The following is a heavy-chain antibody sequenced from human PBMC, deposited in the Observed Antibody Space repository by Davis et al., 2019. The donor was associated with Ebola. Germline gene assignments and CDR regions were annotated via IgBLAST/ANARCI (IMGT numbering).Heavy chain of an antibody. CDR3: AGRYNWNDRYYYYGMDV. CDR1: GGSISSYY. D-gene: IGHD1-1*01. J-gene: IGHJ6*02. Sequence: SEILSLTCTVSGGSISSYYWSWIRQPPGKGLEWIGYIYYSGSTHYNPSLKSRVTISVDTSKNQFSLKLSSVTAADTAVYYCAGRYNWNDRYYYYGMDVWGQGTTVTVSS. CDR2: IYYSGST. V-gene: IGHV4-59*08.